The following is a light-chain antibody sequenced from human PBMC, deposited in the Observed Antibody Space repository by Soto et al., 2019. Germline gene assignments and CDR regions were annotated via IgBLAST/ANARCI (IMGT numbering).Light chain of an antibody. V-gene: IGKV1-27*01. J-gene: IGKJ1*01. CDR2: AAS. Sequence: LHRFHSRSSLAASVGDRVNIPSRARHGISNYLAWYQQKPGKVPRLLIYAASTLQSGVPARSSGSGSGTDFTLTISSLQPEDVAAYYCQKYSSAPRTFGQGTKVDIK. CDR3: QKYSSAPRT. CDR1: HGISNY.